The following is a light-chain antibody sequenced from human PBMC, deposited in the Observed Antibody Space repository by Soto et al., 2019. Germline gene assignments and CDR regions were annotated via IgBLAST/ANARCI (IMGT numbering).Light chain of an antibody. J-gene: IGLJ1*01. CDR3: NSYITVSTNV. CDR1: SSDIGGYNF. V-gene: IGLV2-14*01. CDR2: DVG. Sequence: QSALTQPASVSGSPGQSITIACTGTSSDIGGYNFVSWYQQHPGKAPKLLIYDVGNRPSGVSNRFSGSKSGNTASLTISGLKAEDEAHYYCNSYITVSTNVFAPGTKLTAL.